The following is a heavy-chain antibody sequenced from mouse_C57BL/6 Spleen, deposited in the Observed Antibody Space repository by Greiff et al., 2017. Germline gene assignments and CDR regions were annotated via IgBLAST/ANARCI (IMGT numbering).Heavy chain of an antibody. J-gene: IGHJ4*01. V-gene: IGHV8-12*01. CDR1: GFSLSTSGMG. CDR3: ARSYDYDWYYAMDY. D-gene: IGHD2-4*01. CDR2: IYWDDDK. Sequence: QVTLKESGPGILQSSQTLSLTCSFSGFSLSTSGMGVSWIRKPSGKGLEWLAHIYWDDDKRYNPSLKSRLTTSKDTSRNQVFRKITSVDTADTATYYCARSYDYDWYYAMDYWGQGTSVTVSS.